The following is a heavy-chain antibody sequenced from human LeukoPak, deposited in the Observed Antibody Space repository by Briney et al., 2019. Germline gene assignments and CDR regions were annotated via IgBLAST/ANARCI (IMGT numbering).Heavy chain of an antibody. J-gene: IGHJ4*02. CDR1: GGAISSGGYY. D-gene: IGHD3-3*01. CDR3: ARCSIFGVVMDVYYFDY. V-gene: IGHV4-31*03. CDR2: IYYSGTT. Sequence: PSETLSLTCTVSGGAISSGGYYWSWIRQHPGKGLEWIGYIYYSGTTYYNPSLKSRVTISIDASKNQFSLKLSSVTAADTAVYYCARCSIFGVVMDVYYFDYWGQGTLVTVSS.